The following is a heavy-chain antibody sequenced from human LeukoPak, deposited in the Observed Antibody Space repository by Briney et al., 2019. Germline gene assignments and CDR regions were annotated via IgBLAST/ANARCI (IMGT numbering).Heavy chain of an antibody. D-gene: IGHD4-23*01. CDR1: GGTFTSYA. CDR2: IIPIFGTA. V-gene: IGHV1-69*05. Sequence: ASVKVSCKASGGTFTSYAISWLRQAPGQGLEWMGEIIPIFGTANYAQKFQGRVTITTDESTSTAYMELSSLRSEDTAVYYCARTDYGGNSYYYYYYMDVWGKGTTVTVSS. CDR3: ARTDYGGNSYYYYYYMDV. J-gene: IGHJ6*03.